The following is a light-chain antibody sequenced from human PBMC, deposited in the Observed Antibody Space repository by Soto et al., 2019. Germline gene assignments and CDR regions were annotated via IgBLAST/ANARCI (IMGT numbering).Light chain of an antibody. CDR1: QTVSSS. J-gene: IGKJ5*01. V-gene: IGKV3-20*01. Sequence: EIVLTQSPGILSLSPGERASLSCGASQTVSSSLAWYQQKPGQTPRLLIYGASSRATGIPDRFSGSGSGTDFTLTISRLEPEDFAVYYCQQHGSSPITFGQGTRLEIK. CDR3: QQHGSSPIT. CDR2: GAS.